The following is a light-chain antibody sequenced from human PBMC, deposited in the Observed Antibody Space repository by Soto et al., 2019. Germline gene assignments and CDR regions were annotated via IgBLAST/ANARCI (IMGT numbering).Light chain of an antibody. CDR2: EVT. CDR3: SSYVRSSSSWV. V-gene: IGLV2-14*01. CDR1: SSDVGNYNY. Sequence: QSALPQPASVSGSPGQSITISCTGTSSDVGNYNYVSWYQLHPGKAPKLMIYEVTNRPSGVSDRFSGSKSGNTASLTVSGLQAEDEGDYYCSSYVRSSSSWVFGGGTKLTVL. J-gene: IGLJ3*02.